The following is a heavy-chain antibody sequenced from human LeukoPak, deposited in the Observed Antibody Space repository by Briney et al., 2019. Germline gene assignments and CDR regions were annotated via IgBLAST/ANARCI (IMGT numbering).Heavy chain of an antibody. D-gene: IGHD1-14*01. CDR2: ISSSGSTI. V-gene: IGHV3-48*03. CDR3: AREPTGGQNWFDP. J-gene: IGHJ5*02. CDR1: GFTFSSYE. Sequence: PGGSLRLSCAASGFTFSSYEMNWVRQAPGKGLEWVSYISSSGSTIYYADSVRGRFTISRDNAKNSLYLQMNSLRAEDTAVYYCAREPTGGQNWFDPWGQGTLVTVSS.